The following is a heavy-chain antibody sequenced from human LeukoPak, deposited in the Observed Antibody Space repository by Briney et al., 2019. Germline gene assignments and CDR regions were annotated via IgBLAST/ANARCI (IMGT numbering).Heavy chain of an antibody. J-gene: IGHJ4*02. CDR2: IWYDGSNK. CDR3: ARDRPVAVAGTLDY. D-gene: IGHD6-19*01. Sequence: PGRSLRLSCAASGFTFSSYGMHWVRQAPGKGLEWVAVIWYDGSNKYYADSVKGRFTISRDNSKNTLYLQMNSLRAEDTAVYYCARDRPVAVAGTLDYWGQGTLVTVSS. CDR1: GFTFSSYG. V-gene: IGHV3-33*01.